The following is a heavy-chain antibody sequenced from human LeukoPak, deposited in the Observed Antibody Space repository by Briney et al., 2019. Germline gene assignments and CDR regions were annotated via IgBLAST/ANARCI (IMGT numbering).Heavy chain of an antibody. CDR3: AKDRDEYSTSSGNLDY. CDR1: GFTFSSYA. V-gene: IGHV3-23*01. D-gene: IGHD6-6*01. Sequence: GGSLRLSCAASGFTFSSYAMSWVRQAPGKGLEWVSAISGSGGSTYYADSVKGRFTISRDNSKNMLYLQMNSLRAEDTAVHHCAKDRDEYSTSSGNLDYWGQGTLVTVSS. J-gene: IGHJ4*02. CDR2: ISGSGGST.